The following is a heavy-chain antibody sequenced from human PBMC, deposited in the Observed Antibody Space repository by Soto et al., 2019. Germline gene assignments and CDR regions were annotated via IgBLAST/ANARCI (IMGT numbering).Heavy chain of an antibody. V-gene: IGHV3-33*01. J-gene: IGHJ6*03. CDR3: ARSTTVTTYYYYYYMDV. CDR1: GFTFSSYG. Sequence: GGSLRLSCAASGFTFSSYGMHWVRQAPGKGLEWVAVIWYDGSNKYYADSVKGRFTISRDNSKNTLYLQMNGLRAEDTAVYYCARSTTVTTYYYYYYMDVWGKGTTVTVSS. CDR2: IWYDGSNK. D-gene: IGHD4-17*01.